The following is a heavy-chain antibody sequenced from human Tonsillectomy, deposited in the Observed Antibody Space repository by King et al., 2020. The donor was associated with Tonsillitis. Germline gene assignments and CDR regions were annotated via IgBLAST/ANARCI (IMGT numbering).Heavy chain of an antibody. CDR1: GFTFRSYA. J-gene: IGHJ4*02. D-gene: IGHD2-2*02. V-gene: IGHV3-23*04. CDR3: AKDPYCSSISCYSEAFDY. Sequence: EVQLVESGGGLVQPGGSLRLSCAASGFTFRSYAMSWVRQAPGKGLEWVSAIIGSGGSTYYADSVKGRFTISRDKSKNTLYLQMNSLRVEDTAVYYCAKDPYCSSISCYSEAFDYWGQGTLVTVSS. CDR2: IIGSGGST.